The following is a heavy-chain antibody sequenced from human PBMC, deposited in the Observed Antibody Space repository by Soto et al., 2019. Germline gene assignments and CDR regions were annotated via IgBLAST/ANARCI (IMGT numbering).Heavy chain of an antibody. CDR1: GGTFSSYA. Sequence: SVKVSCKASGGTFSSYAISWVRQAPGQGLEWMGGIIPIFGTANYAQKFQGRVTITADESTSTAYMELSSLRSEDTAVYYCARATYYYDSSGYWAAFDIWGQGTMVTV. V-gene: IGHV1-69*13. CDR3: ARATYYYDSSGYWAAFDI. CDR2: IIPIFGTA. J-gene: IGHJ3*02. D-gene: IGHD3-22*01.